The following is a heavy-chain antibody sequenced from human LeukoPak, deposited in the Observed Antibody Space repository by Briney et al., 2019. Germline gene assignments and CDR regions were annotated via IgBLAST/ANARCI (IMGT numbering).Heavy chain of an antibody. CDR3: AGGYCGGDCYHYYYYYYMDI. D-gene: IGHD2-21*02. CDR1: GGSISSYY. Sequence: SETLSLTCTVSGGSISSYYWSWIRQPAGKGLEWIGRIYTSGSTNYDPSLKSRVTMSVDTSKNQFSLKLSSVTAADTAVYYCAGGYCGGDCYHYYYYYYMDIWGKGTTVTVSS. V-gene: IGHV4-4*07. J-gene: IGHJ6*03. CDR2: IYTSGST.